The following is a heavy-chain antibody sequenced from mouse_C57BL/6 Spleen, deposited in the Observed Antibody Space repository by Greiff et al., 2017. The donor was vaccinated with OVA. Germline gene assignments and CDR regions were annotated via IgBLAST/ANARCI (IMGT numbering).Heavy chain of an antibody. Sequence: EVKLQESGPGLVKPSQSLSLTCSVTGYSITSGYYWNWIRQFPGNKLEWMGYISYDGSNNYNPSLKNRISITRDTSKNQFFLKLNSVTTEDTATYYCASGGYGYFDYWGQGTTLTVSS. CDR3: ASGGYGYFDY. CDR2: ISYDGSN. CDR1: GYSITSGYY. V-gene: IGHV3-6*01. J-gene: IGHJ2*01. D-gene: IGHD2-2*01.